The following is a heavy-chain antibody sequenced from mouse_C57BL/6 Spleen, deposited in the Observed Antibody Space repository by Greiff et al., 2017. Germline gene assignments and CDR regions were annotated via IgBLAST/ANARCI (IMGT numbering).Heavy chain of an antibody. V-gene: IGHV14-1*01. CDR3: TRRSTVVAKDAMDY. J-gene: IGHJ4*01. D-gene: IGHD1-1*01. CDR1: GFNIKDYY. Sequence: EVKLQESGAELVRPGASVKLSCTASGFNIKDYYMHWVKQRPEQGLEWIGRLDPEDGDTEYAPKFKGKATMTADTSSNTAYLQLSSLTSEDTAVYYCTRRSTVVAKDAMDYWGQGTSVTVSS. CDR2: LDPEDGDT.